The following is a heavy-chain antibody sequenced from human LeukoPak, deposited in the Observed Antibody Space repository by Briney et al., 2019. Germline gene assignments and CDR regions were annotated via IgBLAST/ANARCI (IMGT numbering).Heavy chain of an antibody. V-gene: IGHV1-69*13. CDR1: GGTFSSYA. D-gene: IGHD5-12*01. J-gene: IGHJ4*02. Sequence: GASVKVSCKASGGTFSSYAISWVRQAPGQGLEWMGGIIPIFGTANYAQKFQGRVTITADESTSTAYMELSSLRSEDTAVYYCARDGSIVATTEGFPNFDYWGQGTLVTVSS. CDR3: ARDGSIVATTEGFPNFDY. CDR2: IIPIFGTA.